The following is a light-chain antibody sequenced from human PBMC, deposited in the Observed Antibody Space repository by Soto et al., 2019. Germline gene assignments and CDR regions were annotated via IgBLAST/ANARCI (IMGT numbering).Light chain of an antibody. J-gene: IGLJ1*01. Sequence: QSVLTQPASVSGSPGQSITISCTGTNSDVGGYNYVSWYQHHPGKAPKLMIYDVSNRPSGVSNRFSGSKSGNTASLTISGLQPEDEADYYCSSYTTSNTRQIVLGTGTKATVL. CDR1: NSDVGGYNY. V-gene: IGLV2-14*03. CDR2: DVS. CDR3: SSYTTSNTRQIV.